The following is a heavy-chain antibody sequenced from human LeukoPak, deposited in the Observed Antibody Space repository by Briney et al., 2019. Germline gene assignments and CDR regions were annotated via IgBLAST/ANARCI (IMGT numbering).Heavy chain of an antibody. D-gene: IGHD3-10*01. CDR2: ISSSSSTI. J-gene: IGHJ4*02. V-gene: IGHV3-48*01. CDR1: GFTFSSYS. CDR3: AREFVVRGVIPDAEDY. Sequence: PGGSLRLSCAASGFTFSSYSMNWVRQAPGKGLEWVSYISSSSSTIYYADSVKGRFTISRDNAKNSLYLQMNSLRAEDTAVYYCAREFVVRGVIPDAEDYWGQGTLVTVSS.